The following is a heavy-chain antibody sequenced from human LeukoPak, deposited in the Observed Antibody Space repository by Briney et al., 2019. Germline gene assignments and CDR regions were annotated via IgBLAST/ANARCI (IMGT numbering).Heavy chain of an antibody. CDR1: GGSISSSSYY. V-gene: IGHV4-39*01. D-gene: IGHD2-2*01. J-gene: IGHJ4*02. CDR3: ARPSIRGGHAMYY. Sequence: PSETLSLTCTVSGGSISSSSYYWGWIRQPPGKGLEWIGSIYYSGSTYYNPSLKSRVTISVDTSKNQFSLKLSSVTAADTAVYYCARPSIRGGHAMYYWGQGTLVTVSS. CDR2: IYYSGST.